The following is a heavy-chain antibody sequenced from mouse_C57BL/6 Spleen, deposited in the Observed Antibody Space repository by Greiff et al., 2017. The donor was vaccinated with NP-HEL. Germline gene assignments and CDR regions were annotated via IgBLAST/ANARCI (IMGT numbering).Heavy chain of an antibody. J-gene: IGHJ1*03. CDR2: IYPRDGST. CDR3: ARYYDEYYWYFDV. D-gene: IGHD2-4*01. Sequence: QVHVKQSDAELVKPGASVKISCKVSGYTFTDHTIHWMKQRPEQGMEWIGDIYPRDGSTKYNEKFKGKATLTADKSSSTAYMQLNSLTSEDSAVYFCARYYDEYYWYFDVWGTGTTVTVSS. CDR1: GYTFTDHT. V-gene: IGHV1-78*01.